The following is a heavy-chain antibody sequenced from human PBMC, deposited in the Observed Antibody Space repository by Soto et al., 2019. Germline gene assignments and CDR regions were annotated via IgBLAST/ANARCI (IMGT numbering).Heavy chain of an antibody. D-gene: IGHD2-8*02. J-gene: IGHJ3*02. CDR3: ARGEYWDAFDI. V-gene: IGHV4-59*01. CDR2: IYYSGST. Sequence: PSETLSLTCTVSGGSISSYYWSWIRQPPGKGLEWIGYIYYSGSTNYNPSLKSRVTISVDTSKNQFSLKLSSVTAADTAVYYCARGEYWDAFDIWGQGTMVTVSS. CDR1: GGSISSYY.